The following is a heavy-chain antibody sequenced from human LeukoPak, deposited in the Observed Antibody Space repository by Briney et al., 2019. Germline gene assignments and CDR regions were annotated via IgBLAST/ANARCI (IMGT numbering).Heavy chain of an antibody. Sequence: GGFLRLSCAASGFTVSSNYKSWVRQAPGKGLEWVSVIYSGGSTYYADSVKGRFTISRDNSKNTLYLQMNSLRAEDTAVYYCARVGACSSTSCRTYYYYGMDVWGQGTTVTVSS. CDR1: GFTVSSNY. D-gene: IGHD2-2*01. J-gene: IGHJ6*02. V-gene: IGHV3-66*01. CDR3: ARVGACSSTSCRTYYYYGMDV. CDR2: IYSGGST.